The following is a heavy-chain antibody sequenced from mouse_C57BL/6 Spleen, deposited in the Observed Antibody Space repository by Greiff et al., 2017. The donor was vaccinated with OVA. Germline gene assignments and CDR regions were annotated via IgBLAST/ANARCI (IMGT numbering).Heavy chain of an antibody. CDR1: YFAFMASA. D-gene: IGHD1-1*01. J-gene: IGHJ3*01. Sequence: LQQSGAELVRPGSSVKLSCKDSYFAFMASAMHWVKQRPGHGLEWIGSFTMYSDATEYSENFKGKATLTANTSSSPAYMELSRLTSEDSAVYNGARAAQYGSSFAYWGQGTLVTVSA. CDR2: FTMYSDAT. CDR3: ARAAQYGSSFAY. V-gene: IGHV1-49*01.